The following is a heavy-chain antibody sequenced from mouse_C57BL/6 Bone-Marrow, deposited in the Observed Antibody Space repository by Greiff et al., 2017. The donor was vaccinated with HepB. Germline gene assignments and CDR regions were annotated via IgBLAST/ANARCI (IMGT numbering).Heavy chain of an antibody. CDR2: IRSKSNNYAT. J-gene: IGHJ1*03. D-gene: IGHD1-1*01. CDR1: GFSFNTYA. CDR3: VRHGHYYGSYWYFDV. V-gene: IGHV10-1*01. Sequence: EVQRVESGGGLVQPKGSLKLSCAASGFSFNTYAMNWVRQAPGKGLEWVARIRSKSNNYATYYADSVKDRFTISRDDSESMLYLQMNNLKTEDTAMYYCVRHGHYYGSYWYFDVWGTGTTVTVSS.